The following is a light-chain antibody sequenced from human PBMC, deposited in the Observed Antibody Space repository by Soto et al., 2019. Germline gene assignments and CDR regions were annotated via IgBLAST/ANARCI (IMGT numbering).Light chain of an antibody. Sequence: QSALTQPASVSGSRGQSITISCTGSSSDVGTYDLVSWYQHHPGAAPKLMIYEATRRPSGISNRFSGSKSGNTASLTISGLQAEDEADYYCSSFAGSNSWVFGGGTKLTVL. V-gene: IGLV2-23*01. CDR2: EAT. CDR1: SSDVGTYDL. J-gene: IGLJ3*02. CDR3: SSFAGSNSWV.